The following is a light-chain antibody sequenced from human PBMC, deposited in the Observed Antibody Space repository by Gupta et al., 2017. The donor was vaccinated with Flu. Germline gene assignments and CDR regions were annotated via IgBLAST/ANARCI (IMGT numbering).Light chain of an antibody. CDR3: QQYKSYPLT. CDR1: QSFNTY. V-gene: IGKV1-5*03. CDR2: KAS. Sequence: DIQMTQSPSTLSASVGDRVTITCRASQSFNTYLAWYQQKPGKAPRLLIYKASNLESGVPSRFSDSGSGTEFTLTIGSLQPDDFATYYCQQYKSYPLTFGGGTKVEIK. J-gene: IGKJ4*01.